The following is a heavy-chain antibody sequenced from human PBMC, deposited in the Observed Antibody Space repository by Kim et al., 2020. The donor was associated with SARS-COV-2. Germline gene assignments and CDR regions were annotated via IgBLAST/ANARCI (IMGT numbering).Heavy chain of an antibody. CDR2: ISGEDGTT. V-gene: IGHV3-23*01. D-gene: IGHD3-10*01. CDR1: GITSGNQG. Sequence: GGSLILSCAASGITSGNQGRTWVRQAPGKRLEWVSSISGEDGTTYYADSVRGRSTISRDNSKNTVYLQLSNMRAEDTATYYCLDYHGSGSHGFYWGQGAL. CDR3: LDYHGSGSHGFY. J-gene: IGHJ1*01.